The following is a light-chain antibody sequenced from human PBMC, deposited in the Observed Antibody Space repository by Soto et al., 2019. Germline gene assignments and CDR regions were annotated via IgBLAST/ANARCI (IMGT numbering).Light chain of an antibody. J-gene: IGLJ3*02. V-gene: IGLV2-14*03. CDR3: SSYTRNNTRTWV. CDR2: DVN. CDR1: SSDVGGYNY. Sequence: QSVLTQPASVSGSPGQSITISCTGTSSDVGGYNYVSWYQQHPGKAPKLMIYDVNNRPSGVSNRFSGSKSGNTASLTISGLQAEDEADYCCSSYTRNNTRTWVFGGGTKVTVL.